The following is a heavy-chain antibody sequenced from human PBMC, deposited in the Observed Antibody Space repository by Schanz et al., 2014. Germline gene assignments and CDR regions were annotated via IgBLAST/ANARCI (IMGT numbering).Heavy chain of an antibody. V-gene: IGHV3-23*04. CDR1: GFTFSSYD. CDR3: AKDAPYPFDL. CDR2: IGTSGGT. J-gene: IGHJ2*01. Sequence: VQLVESGGGVVQPGRSLRLSCVASGFTFSSYDVFWVRQAPGKGLEWVSTIGTSGGTNYAESVKGRFTISRDNSKNTLYLQMNSLRAEDTAIYYCAKDAPYPFDLWGRGTLITVSS.